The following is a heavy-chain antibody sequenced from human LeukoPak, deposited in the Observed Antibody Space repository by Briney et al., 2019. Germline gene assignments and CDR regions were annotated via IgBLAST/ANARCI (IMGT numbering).Heavy chain of an antibody. D-gene: IGHD2-2*01. CDR3: AKGGYCSSTSCYVGWFDP. CDR2: ISGGGGST. J-gene: IGHJ5*02. CDR1: GFTFSNYA. Sequence: GSLRLSCATSGFTFSNYAMSWVRQAPGKGLDWVSGISGGGGSTYYADSVKGRFTISRDNSKNTLFLQMNSLRAEDTAVYYCAKGGYCSSTSCYVGWFDPWGQGTLVTVSS. V-gene: IGHV3-23*01.